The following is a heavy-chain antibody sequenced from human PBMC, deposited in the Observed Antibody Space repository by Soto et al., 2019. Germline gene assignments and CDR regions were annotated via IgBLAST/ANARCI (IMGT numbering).Heavy chain of an antibody. CDR3: ARGRGYSSAQRSYFDY. Sequence: QVQLVQSGAEVKKPGASVKVSCKASGYTFTSYDINWVRQATGQGLEWMGWMNPNSGNTGYAQKFQGRVTMTRNTSLSTAYMELSSLRSEDTAVYYCARGRGYSSAQRSYFDYWGQGTLVTVSS. J-gene: IGHJ4*02. CDR1: GYTFTSYD. D-gene: IGHD6-25*01. V-gene: IGHV1-8*01. CDR2: MNPNSGNT.